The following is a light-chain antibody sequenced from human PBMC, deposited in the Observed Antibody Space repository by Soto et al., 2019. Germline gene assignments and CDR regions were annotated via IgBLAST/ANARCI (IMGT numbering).Light chain of an antibody. CDR3: QQYDTYST. CDR1: QSISNR. J-gene: IGKJ1*01. Sequence: DIQMTQSPSTLSASVGDRVTITCRASQSISNRLAWYQQKPGKTPNLLIYDASNLGSGVPSRFSGSGSGKEFTLTISSLQPDDFANYCCQQYDTYSTFGQGTKVEIK. V-gene: IGKV1-5*01. CDR2: DAS.